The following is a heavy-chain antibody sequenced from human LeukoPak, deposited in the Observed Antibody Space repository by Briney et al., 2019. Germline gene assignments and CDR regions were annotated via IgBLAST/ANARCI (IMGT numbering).Heavy chain of an antibody. V-gene: IGHV3-33*08. Sequence: GGSLRLSCAASGFTFSSYGMHWVRQAPGKGLEWVAVIWYDGTNKYYADFVKGRFTISRDSSKNTLYLQMNSLRAEDTAVYYCARAAYDNSGYLTLWGQGTLVTVSS. D-gene: IGHD3-22*01. CDR2: IWYDGTNK. J-gene: IGHJ4*02. CDR1: GFTFSSYG. CDR3: ARAAYDNSGYLTL.